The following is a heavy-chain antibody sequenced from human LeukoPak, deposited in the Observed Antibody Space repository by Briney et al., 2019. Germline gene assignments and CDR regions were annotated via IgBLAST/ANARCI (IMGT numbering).Heavy chain of an antibody. CDR2: ISWNSGSI. D-gene: IGHD3-22*01. V-gene: IGHV3-9*01. CDR1: GFTFDDYA. CDR3: AKDINSSGYFGYFDY. J-gene: IGHJ4*02. Sequence: GRSLRLSCAASGFTFDDYAMHGVRQAPGKALNGVSGISWNSGSIGYADSVKGRFTISRDNAKNSLYLQMNSLRAEDTAVYYCAKDINSSGYFGYFDYWGQGTLVTVSS.